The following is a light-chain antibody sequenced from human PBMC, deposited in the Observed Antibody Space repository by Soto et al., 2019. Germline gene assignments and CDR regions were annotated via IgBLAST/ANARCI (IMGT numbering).Light chain of an antibody. CDR2: LGS. Sequence: DIVLTQSPLSLPVTPGEPASISCRSSQSLLHSNGNIYLDWYLQKPGQSPQLLIYLGSIRASGVPASFSGSGSVIDFTLKVSRVEAQDVGVYYCMPAIQAARTLGLGPKVEIK. CDR1: QSLLHSNGNIY. CDR3: MPAIQAART. J-gene: IGKJ1*01. V-gene: IGKV2-28*01.